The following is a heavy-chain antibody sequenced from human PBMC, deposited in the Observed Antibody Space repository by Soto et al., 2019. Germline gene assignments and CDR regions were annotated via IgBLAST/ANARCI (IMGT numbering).Heavy chain of an antibody. D-gene: IGHD6-19*01. V-gene: IGHV4-59*01. CDR3: ARSIAVAGFYGMSV. Sequence: QVQLQESGPGLVKPSETLSLTCTVSGCSISSYYWGWIRQPPGKGLEWIAFIYHSGSTDYNPSLKRQVTISVDTSKNQFSLKLSSVTAAGTAVYYCARSIAVAGFYGMSVWGQGTTVTVSS. CDR1: GCSISSYY. CDR2: IYHSGST. J-gene: IGHJ6*02.